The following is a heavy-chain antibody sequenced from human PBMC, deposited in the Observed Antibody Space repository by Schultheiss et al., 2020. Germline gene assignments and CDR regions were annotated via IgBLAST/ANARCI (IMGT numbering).Heavy chain of an antibody. D-gene: IGHD5-24*01. V-gene: IGHV3-23*01. CDR1: GFTFSTYV. Sequence: GESLKISCAASGFTFSTYVMSWVRQAPGKGLEWVSTISSSGGSTFYADSVKGRFTISRDNSKNTLYLQMNSLRAEDTAVYYCARAEGEMATLGFDYWGQGTLVTVSS. CDR3: ARAEGEMATLGFDY. CDR2: ISSSGGST. J-gene: IGHJ4*02.